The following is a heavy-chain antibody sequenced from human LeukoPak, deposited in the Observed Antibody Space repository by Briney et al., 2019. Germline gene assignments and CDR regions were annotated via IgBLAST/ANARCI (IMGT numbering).Heavy chain of an antibody. J-gene: IGHJ4*02. CDR2: IYHSGST. CDR1: GGSISSSNW. V-gene: IGHV4-4*02. D-gene: IGHD3-22*01. Sequence: SETLSLTCAVSGGSISSSNWWSWVRQPPGKGLEWIGEIYHSGSTNYNPSLKSRVTISVDTSKNQFSLKLSSVTAADTAVYYCASTARWLFFDSWGPGILVTVSS. CDR3: ASTARWLFFDS.